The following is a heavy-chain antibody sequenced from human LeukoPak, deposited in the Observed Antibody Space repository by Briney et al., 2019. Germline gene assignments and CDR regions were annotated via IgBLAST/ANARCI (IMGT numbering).Heavy chain of an antibody. D-gene: IGHD3-10*02. CDR3: ARVFSGSYYGWFDP. Sequence: PSETLSLTCTVSGGSISSGNYYWSWIRLPAGKGLEWIGRIYTSGSTNYNPSLKSRVTISVDTSKNQFSLKLSSVTAADTAVYYCARVFSGSYYGWFDPWGQGTLVTVSS. CDR2: IYTSGST. CDR1: GGSISSGNYY. V-gene: IGHV4-61*02. J-gene: IGHJ5*02.